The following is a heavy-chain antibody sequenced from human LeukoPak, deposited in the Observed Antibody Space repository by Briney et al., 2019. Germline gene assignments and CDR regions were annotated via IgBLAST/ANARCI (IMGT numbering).Heavy chain of an antibody. CDR2: INSNGSST. CDR1: GYTFTYYY. V-gene: IGHV3-74*01. Sequence: SCKASGYTFTYYYMQWVRQAPGKGRGWVSLINSNGSSTIYANSVKGRVTISRDNVKKTLYLQMNRLRAEDTAVYYCARGLTIFGVVNDAFDIWGQGTMVTVSS. J-gene: IGHJ3*02. D-gene: IGHD3-3*01. CDR3: ARGLTIFGVVNDAFDI.